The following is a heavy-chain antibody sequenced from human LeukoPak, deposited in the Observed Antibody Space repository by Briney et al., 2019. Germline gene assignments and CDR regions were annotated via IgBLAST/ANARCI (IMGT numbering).Heavy chain of an antibody. CDR3: AKGVDTAMAPAWDF. CDR1: GFTVSSHA. D-gene: IGHD5-18*01. J-gene: IGHJ4*02. Sequence: GGSLRLSCAASGFTVSSHAMSWVRKAPGRELKWVAVISYDGSHKYYADSVKGRFTISRDNSKNTLYLQMNSLRAEDTAVYYCAKGVDTAMAPAWDFWGPGTLVTVSS. V-gene: IGHV3-30*04. CDR2: ISYDGSHK.